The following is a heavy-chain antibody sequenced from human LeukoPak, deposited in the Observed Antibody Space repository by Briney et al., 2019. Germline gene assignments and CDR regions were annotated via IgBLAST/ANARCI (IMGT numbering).Heavy chain of an antibody. CDR2: IHPSGTL. CDR1: GASFGSGDQY. CDR3: SRGLDSRKLGY. D-gene: IGHD3-22*01. V-gene: IGHV4-31*03. Sequence: SETLSLTCTVSGASFGSGDQYWNWIRQSPGKGLEWIGSIHPSGTLYNNPSLESRVTMSMDTSKNQFSLNLSSVTAADTAVYFCSRGLDSRKLGYWGQGTLVTVSS. J-gene: IGHJ4*02.